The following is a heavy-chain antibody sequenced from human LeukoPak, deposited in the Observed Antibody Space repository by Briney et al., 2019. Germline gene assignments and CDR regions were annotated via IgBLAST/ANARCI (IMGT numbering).Heavy chain of an antibody. CDR1: GGSISSSNW. Sequence: PSETLSLTCAVSGGSISSSNWWSWVRQPPGKGLEWIGEIYHSGSTNYNPSLKSRVTISVDKSKNQFSLRLNSVTAADTAVYYCASSLGESDNSWWGTKWFDPWGQGTLVTVSS. V-gene: IGHV4-4*02. CDR3: ASSLGESDNSWWGTKWFDP. D-gene: IGHD6-13*01. J-gene: IGHJ5*02. CDR2: IYHSGST.